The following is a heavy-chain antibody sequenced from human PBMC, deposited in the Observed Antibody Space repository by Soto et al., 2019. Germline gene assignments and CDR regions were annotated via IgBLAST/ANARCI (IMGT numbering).Heavy chain of an antibody. CDR2: ISYSGSA. CDR1: GGSISSGNYY. D-gene: IGHD3-10*01. J-gene: IGHJ5*02. Sequence: SETLSLTCTVSGGSISSGNYYWSWIRQPPGKGLEWIGFISYSGSAYYNPSLKSRVTISVDTSKNQFSLKLSSVTAADTALYYCARAGGFNWFDPWGQGTLVTVSS. CDR3: ARAGGFNWFDP. V-gene: IGHV4-30-4*01.